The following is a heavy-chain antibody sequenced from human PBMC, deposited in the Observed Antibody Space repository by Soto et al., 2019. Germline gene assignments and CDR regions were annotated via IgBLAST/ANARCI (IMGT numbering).Heavy chain of an antibody. CDR3: AKDYSHSYYYDSSGCLDY. J-gene: IGHJ4*02. CDR1: GFTFSSYA. V-gene: IGHV3-23*01. D-gene: IGHD3-22*01. Sequence: PGGSLRLSCAASGFTFSSYAMSWVRQAPGKGLEWVSAISGSGGSTYYADYVKGRFTISRDNSKNTLYLQMNSLRAEDTAVYYCAKDYSHSYYYDSSGCLDYWGQGTLVTVSS. CDR2: ISGSGGST.